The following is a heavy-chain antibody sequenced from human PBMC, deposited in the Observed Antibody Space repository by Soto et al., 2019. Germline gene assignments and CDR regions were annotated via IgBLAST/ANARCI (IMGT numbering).Heavy chain of an antibody. CDR2: ISGYNAKT. Sequence: GASVKVSCKASGYMFTTYGVSWVRQAPGQGLEWMGWISGYNAKTNYAQKLQGRVTMTTDTSTSTAYMELGSLRSDDTAVYYCARDAGAIVTISAALDVWGQGTTVTVSS. D-gene: IGHD2-2*01. CDR3: ARDAGAIVTISAALDV. V-gene: IGHV1-18*01. J-gene: IGHJ6*02. CDR1: GYMFTTYG.